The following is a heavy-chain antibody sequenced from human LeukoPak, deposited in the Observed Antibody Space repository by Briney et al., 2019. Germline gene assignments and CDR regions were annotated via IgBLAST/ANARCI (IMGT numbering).Heavy chain of an antibody. Sequence: SETLSLTCTVSGGSISSYYWSWIRQPPGKGLEWIGYIYYGGSTNYNPSLKSRVTISVDTSKNQFSLKLSSVTAADTAVYYCARSIYGGGRFDPWGQGTLVTVSS. V-gene: IGHV4-59*01. CDR3: ARSIYGGGRFDP. CDR1: GGSISSYY. CDR2: IYYGGST. D-gene: IGHD3-9*01. J-gene: IGHJ5*02.